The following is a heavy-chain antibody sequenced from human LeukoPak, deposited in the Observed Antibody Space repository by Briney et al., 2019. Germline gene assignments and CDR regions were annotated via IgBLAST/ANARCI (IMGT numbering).Heavy chain of an antibody. D-gene: IGHD5-18*01. J-gene: IGHJ4*02. CDR1: GFTFSSYW. CDR2: IKQDGSEK. V-gene: IGHV3-7*01. CDR3: ARDLQLWTGAFDY. Sequence: GGSLRLSCAASGFTFSSYWMSWVRRAPGKGLEWVANIKQDGSEKYYVDSVKGRFTISRDNAKNSLYLQMNSLRAEDTAVYYCARDLQLWTGAFDYWGQGTLVTVSS.